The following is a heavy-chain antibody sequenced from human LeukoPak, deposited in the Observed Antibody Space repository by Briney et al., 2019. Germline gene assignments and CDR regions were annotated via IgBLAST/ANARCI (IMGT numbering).Heavy chain of an antibody. CDR1: GYTFTDYY. CDR3: AKEGWWVRQFDY. V-gene: IGHV1-2*02. D-gene: IGHD2-15*01. J-gene: IGHJ4*02. CDR2: INPNSGGT. Sequence: ASVKVSCKASGYTFTDYYMHWVRQAPGQGLGWMGWINPNSGGTNYAQKFQGRVTMTRDTSISTAYMELSRLRSDDTATYYCAKEGWWVRQFDYWGQGTLVTVSS.